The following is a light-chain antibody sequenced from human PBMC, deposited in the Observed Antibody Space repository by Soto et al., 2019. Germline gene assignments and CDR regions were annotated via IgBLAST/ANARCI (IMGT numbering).Light chain of an antibody. CDR3: SSYTTSNTVI. V-gene: IGLV2-14*01. CDR2: EVS. Sequence: QSALTQPASGSGSPGQSITISCTGTSSDVGGYNYVSWYQQYPGKAPKFMIYEVSFRPSGVSNRFSGSKSGYTASLTISGLQAEDEADYYCSSYTTSNTVIFGGGTKLTLL. J-gene: IGLJ2*01. CDR1: SSDVGGYNY.